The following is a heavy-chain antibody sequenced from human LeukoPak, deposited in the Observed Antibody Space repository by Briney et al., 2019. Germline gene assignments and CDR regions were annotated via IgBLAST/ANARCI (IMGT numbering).Heavy chain of an antibody. D-gene: IGHD3-10*01. J-gene: IGHJ4*02. CDR3: ARSFEGRLWFGEFGKNYFDY. CDR1: GGSFSGYY. CDR2: INHSGST. Sequence: SETLSLTCAVYGGSFSGYYWSWIRQPPGKGLEWIGEINHSGSTNYNPSLKSRVTISVDTSKNQFSLKLSSVTAADTAVYYCARSFEGRLWFGEFGKNYFDYWGQGTLVTVSS. V-gene: IGHV4-34*01.